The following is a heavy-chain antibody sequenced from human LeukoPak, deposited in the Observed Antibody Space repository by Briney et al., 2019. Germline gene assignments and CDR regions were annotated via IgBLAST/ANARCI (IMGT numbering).Heavy chain of an antibody. D-gene: IGHD2-2*01. CDR2: ISSSSSYI. Sequence: GGSLRLSCTASGFTFSSYGMSWVRQAPGKGLEWVSSISSSSSYIYYADSVKGRFTISRDNAKNSLSLQMSSLRADDTAVYYCARARDCSSASCRLDSWGQGTLVTVSS. CDR1: GFTFSSYG. V-gene: IGHV3-21*01. CDR3: ARARDCSSASCRLDS. J-gene: IGHJ4*02.